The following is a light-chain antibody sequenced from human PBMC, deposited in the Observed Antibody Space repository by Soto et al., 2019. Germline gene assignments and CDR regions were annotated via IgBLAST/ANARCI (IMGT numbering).Light chain of an antibody. V-gene: IGKV2-30*02. CDR2: KVS. CDR1: QSLVHSDGRTY. J-gene: IGKJ5*01. CDR3: MQGTHWPIT. Sequence: DIVMTQSPLSLTVNLGQPASIXXRSXQSLVHSDGRTYLNWFQQRPGRSPRXXIYKVSNRDSGVPARFSGSGSGTDFALKISRVEAEDVGVYYCMQGTHWPITFGQGTRLEIK.